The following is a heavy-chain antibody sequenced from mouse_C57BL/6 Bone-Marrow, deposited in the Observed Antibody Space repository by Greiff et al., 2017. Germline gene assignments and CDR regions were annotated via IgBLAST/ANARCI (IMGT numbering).Heavy chain of an antibody. D-gene: IGHD5-1*01. J-gene: IGHJ2*01. V-gene: IGHV14-4*01. CDR2: IDPENGDT. CDR1: GFNIKDDY. Sequence: VQLQQSGAELVRPGASVKLSCTASGFNIKDDYMHWVKQRPEQGLEWIGWIDPENGDTEYASKFQGKATITADTSSNTAYLQISSLTSEDTAVYYCTTSNYFDYWGQGTTLTVSS. CDR3: TTSNYFDY.